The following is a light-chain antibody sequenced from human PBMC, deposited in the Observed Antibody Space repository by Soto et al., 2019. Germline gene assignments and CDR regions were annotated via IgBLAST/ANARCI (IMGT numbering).Light chain of an antibody. Sequence: DIVMTQSPSTLSVSAGERVILSCRARQSVSNYLAWYQQKPGQAPSLLIYGPSTRATGLPARFSGSGSGTEFTLTISSLQSEDCADYYCQEYNSWPYTFGQGTKLEIK. J-gene: IGKJ2*01. V-gene: IGKV3-15*01. CDR1: QSVSNY. CDR3: QEYNSWPYT. CDR2: GPS.